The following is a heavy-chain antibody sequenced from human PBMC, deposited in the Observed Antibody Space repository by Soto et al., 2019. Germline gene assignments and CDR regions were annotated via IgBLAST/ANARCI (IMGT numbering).Heavy chain of an antibody. CDR2: MNPNSGNT. D-gene: IGHD6-19*01. Sequence: GGPVKVSCQASGYTFTSYDINWVRQATGQGLEWMGWMNPNSGNTGYAQKFQGRVTMTRNTSISTAYMELSSLRSEDTAVYYCASYNPWLVSPSFDYWGQGTLVTVSS. V-gene: IGHV1-8*01. CDR3: ASYNPWLVSPSFDY. CDR1: GYTFTSYD. J-gene: IGHJ4*02.